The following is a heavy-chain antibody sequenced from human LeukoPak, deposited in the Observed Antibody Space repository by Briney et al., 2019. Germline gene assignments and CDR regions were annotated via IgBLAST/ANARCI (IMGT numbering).Heavy chain of an antibody. CDR1: GYTFTGYY. D-gene: IGHD1-26*01. J-gene: IGHJ4*02. CDR3: ARDYGVGATGIDY. Sequence: ASVKVSCKASGYTFTGYYMHWVRQAPGQGLEWMGWINPNSGGTNYAQKFQSRVTMTRDTSISTAYMELSRLRSDDTAVYYCARDYGVGATGIDYWGQGTLVTVSS. V-gene: IGHV1-2*02. CDR2: INPNSGGT.